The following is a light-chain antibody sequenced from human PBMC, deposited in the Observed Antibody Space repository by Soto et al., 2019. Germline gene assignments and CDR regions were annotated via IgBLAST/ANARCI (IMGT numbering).Light chain of an antibody. Sequence: QSALTQPPSMSGSPGQSITISCKGSSADIGSHNRVSWYHQPPDTAPKLIIYDVNDRPSGVPDRFSGSKSADTASLSISGLQPEDKGVYYCSSSSSNSASVLFGGGTKLTVL. V-gene: IGLV2-18*02. CDR2: DVN. J-gene: IGLJ2*01. CDR3: SSSSSNSASVL. CDR1: SADIGSHNR.